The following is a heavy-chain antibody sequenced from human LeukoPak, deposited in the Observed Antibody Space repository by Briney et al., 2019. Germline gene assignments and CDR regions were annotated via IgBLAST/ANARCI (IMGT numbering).Heavy chain of an antibody. V-gene: IGHV1-18*01. D-gene: IGHD1-26*01. CDR3: ARVFRISVGATLVDY. CDR2: ISAYNGNT. Sequence: ASVKVSCKASGGTFSSYGISWVRQAPGQGLEWMGWISAYNGNTNYAQKLQGRVTMTTDTSTSTAYMELRSLRSDDTAVYYCARVFRISVGATLVDYWGQGTLVTVSS. J-gene: IGHJ4*02. CDR1: GGTFSSYG.